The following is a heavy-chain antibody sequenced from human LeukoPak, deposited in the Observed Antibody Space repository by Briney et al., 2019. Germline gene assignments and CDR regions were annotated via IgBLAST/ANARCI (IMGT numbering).Heavy chain of an antibody. J-gene: IGHJ3*02. CDR2: ISGSGGST. CDR3: ATSGSYVRGAFDI. CDR1: GFTFSSYA. Sequence: GGSLRLSCAASGFTFSSYAMSWVRQAPGKGLEWVSAISGSGGSTYYADSVKGRFTISRDNSKNTLYLQMNSLRAEDTAVYYCATSGSYVRGAFDIWGQGTMVTVSS. V-gene: IGHV3-23*01. D-gene: IGHD1-26*01.